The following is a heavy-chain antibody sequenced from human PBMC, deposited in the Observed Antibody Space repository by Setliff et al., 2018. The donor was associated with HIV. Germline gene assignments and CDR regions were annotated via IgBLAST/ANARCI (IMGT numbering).Heavy chain of an antibody. Sequence: ASVKVSCKASGYTFTSYDINWVRQATGQGLEWMGWMNAGNDNTKYSHKFQGRVTITRDTSASTAYMELSSLRSEDTAVYYCARAVDILTVYYNSPFDYWGQGTLVTVSS. CDR3: ARAVDILTVYYNSPFDY. CDR2: MNAGNDNT. CDR1: GYTFTSYD. J-gene: IGHJ4*02. D-gene: IGHD3-9*01. V-gene: IGHV1-3*01.